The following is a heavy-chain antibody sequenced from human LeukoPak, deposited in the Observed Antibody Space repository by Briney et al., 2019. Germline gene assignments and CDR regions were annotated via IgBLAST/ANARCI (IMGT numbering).Heavy chain of an antibody. D-gene: IGHD2-15*01. CDR3: AKVDDYSGGSCSY. CDR1: GYSFTSYW. V-gene: IGHV5-51*01. J-gene: IGHJ4*02. CDR2: IYPGDSDN. Sequence: GESLKISCKGSGYSFTSYWIGWVRQLPGKGLEWMGIIYPGDSDNRDSPSFQGQVTVSADKSISTAYLQWSSLKASDTAMYYCAKVDDYSGGSCSYWGQGTLVTVSS.